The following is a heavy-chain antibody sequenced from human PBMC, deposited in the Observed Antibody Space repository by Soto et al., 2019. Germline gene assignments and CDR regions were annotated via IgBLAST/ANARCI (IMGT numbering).Heavy chain of an antibody. J-gene: IGHJ6*02. V-gene: IGHV4-59*01. CDR3: ARDQLLWFGDDYYYYGMDV. CDR2: IYYSGST. CDR1: GGSISSYY. D-gene: IGHD3-10*01. Sequence: SETLSLTCTVSGGSISSYYWSWIRQPPGKGLEWIGYIYYSGSTNYNPSLKSRVTISVDTSKNQFSLKLSSVTAADTAVYYCARDQLLWFGDDYYYYGMDVWGQGTTVTVSS.